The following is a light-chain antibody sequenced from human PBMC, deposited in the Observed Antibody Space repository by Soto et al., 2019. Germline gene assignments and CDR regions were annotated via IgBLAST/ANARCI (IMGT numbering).Light chain of an antibody. CDR3: QQSYSTPPT. V-gene: IGKV1-39*01. Sequence: EIQMTQSPSSLSASVGDRVTITCRASQTISSYLNWYQQKPGKAPKLLIYAASSLQSGVPSRFSGSGSGTDFTLTISSLQPEDFATYYCQQSYSTPPTFGHGTKVDIK. CDR1: QTISSY. J-gene: IGKJ1*01. CDR2: AAS.